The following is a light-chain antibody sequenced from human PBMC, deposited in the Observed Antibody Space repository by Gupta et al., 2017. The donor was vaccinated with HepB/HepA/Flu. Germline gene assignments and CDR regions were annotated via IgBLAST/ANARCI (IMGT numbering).Light chain of an antibody. Sequence: VVLTQSPASLSVSPGERATLSCRASQSVGRNLAWYQQKPGQAPRLLIYGTSTRDSGVPDRFSGSGFGTEFTLTINSRQSEDFAVYYCHQDNNWPPWTFGQGTKVEVK. CDR2: GTS. V-gene: IGKV3-15*01. CDR1: QSVGRN. J-gene: IGKJ1*01. CDR3: HQDNNWPPWT.